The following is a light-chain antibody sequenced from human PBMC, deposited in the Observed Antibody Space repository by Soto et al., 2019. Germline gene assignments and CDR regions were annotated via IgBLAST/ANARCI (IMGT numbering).Light chain of an antibody. CDR2: DVS. CDR3: QQSLSTPLT. J-gene: IGKJ4*01. CDR1: QRVSAF. V-gene: IGKV1-39*01. Sequence: DIQMTQSPSSLSASVGDRVTITCRASQRVSAFLNWYQQKPGEAPKLLIFDVSSLQSGVPSRLSGSGSGTDFTLTITSLQPEDFASYYCQQSLSTPLTFGGGTKVDIK.